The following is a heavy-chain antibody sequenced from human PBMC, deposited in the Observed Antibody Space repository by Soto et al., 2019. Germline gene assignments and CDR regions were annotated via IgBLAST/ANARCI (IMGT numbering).Heavy chain of an antibody. CDR2: IIPIFGTA. V-gene: IGHV1-69*01. J-gene: IGHJ5*02. CDR1: GGTFSSYA. Sequence: QVQLVQSGAEVKKPGSSVKVSCKASGGTFSSYAISWVRQAPGQGLEWMGGIIPIFGTANYAQKFQGRVTITADESTSTAYMELSSLRSEDTAVYYCARVGHYDFWSGLRGFDPWGQGTLVTVSS. CDR3: ARVGHYDFWSGLRGFDP. D-gene: IGHD3-3*01.